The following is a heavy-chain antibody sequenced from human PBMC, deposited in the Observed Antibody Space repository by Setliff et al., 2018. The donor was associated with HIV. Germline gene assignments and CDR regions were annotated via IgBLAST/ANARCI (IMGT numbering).Heavy chain of an antibody. CDR2: ISSSGFPI. CDR3: VRGTLDF. Sequence: GGSLRLSCAASGFTFSSYAMSWVRQTPGKGLEWVSFISSSGFPIYYADSVRGRFTASRDNGKNSLFLQMNSLRAEDTAVYYCVRGTLDFWGQGNLVTVSS. V-gene: IGHV3-48*01. CDR1: GFTFSSYA. J-gene: IGHJ4*02.